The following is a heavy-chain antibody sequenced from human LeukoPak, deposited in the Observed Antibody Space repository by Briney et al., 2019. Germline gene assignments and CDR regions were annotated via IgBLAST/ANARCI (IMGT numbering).Heavy chain of an antibody. Sequence: GGSLRLSCAASGFTFSDYYMSWIRQAPGKGLEWVSYISSSSSYTNYADSVKGRFTISRDNAKNSLYLQMNSLRAEDTAVYYCARDGRVGYYGSGSYSLGYWGQGTLVTVSS. CDR2: ISSSSSYT. D-gene: IGHD3-10*01. J-gene: IGHJ4*02. V-gene: IGHV3-11*06. CDR3: ARDGRVGYYGSGSYSLGY. CDR1: GFTFSDYY.